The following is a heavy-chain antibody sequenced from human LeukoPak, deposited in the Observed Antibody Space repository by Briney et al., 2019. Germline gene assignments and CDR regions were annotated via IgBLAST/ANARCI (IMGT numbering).Heavy chain of an antibody. Sequence: GGSLRLSCTASGFTFGDYVMSWFRQDPGKGLEWVGFIRSKAYGGTTEYAASVKGRLTISRDDSKSIAFLQMNSLKTEDTAVYYCTRDPGITIFGVVIIPFDYWGQGTLVTVSS. CDR1: GFTFGDYV. CDR2: IRSKAYGGTT. CDR3: TRDPGITIFGVVIIPFDY. D-gene: IGHD3-3*01. V-gene: IGHV3-49*03. J-gene: IGHJ4*02.